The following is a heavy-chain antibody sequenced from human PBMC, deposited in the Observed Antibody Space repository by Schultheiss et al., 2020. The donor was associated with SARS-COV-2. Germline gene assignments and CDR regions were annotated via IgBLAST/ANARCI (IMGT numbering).Heavy chain of an antibody. V-gene: IGHV3-9*01. CDR2: ISWNSGSI. J-gene: IGHJ2*01. CDR3: ARDAPGDYAWYFDL. D-gene: IGHD4-17*01. Sequence: GGSLRLSCAASGFTFDDYAMHWVRQAPGKGLEWVSGISWNSGSIGYADSVKGRFTISRDNAKNSLYLQMNSLRAEDTAVYYCARDAPGDYAWYFDLWGRGTLVTVSS. CDR1: GFTFDDYA.